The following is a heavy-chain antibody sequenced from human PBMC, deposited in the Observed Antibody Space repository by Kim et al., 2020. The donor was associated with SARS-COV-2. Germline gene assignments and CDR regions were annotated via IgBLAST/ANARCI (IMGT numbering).Heavy chain of an antibody. D-gene: IGHD3-3*01. CDR3: TSALEWLLYHNYYYGMEF. Sequence: GGSLRLSCTASGFTFGDYAMSWVRQAPGKGLEWVGFIRSKAYGGSSEYAASVKGRFTISRDDSKSIAYLQMNSLKTEDTAVYYCTSALEWLLYHNYYYGMEFWGQGTTVTDSS. J-gene: IGHJ6*02. V-gene: IGHV3-49*04. CDR2: IRSKAYGGSS. CDR1: GFTFGDYA.